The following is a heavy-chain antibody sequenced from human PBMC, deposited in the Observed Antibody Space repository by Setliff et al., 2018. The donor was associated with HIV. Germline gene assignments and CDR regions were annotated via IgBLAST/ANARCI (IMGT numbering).Heavy chain of an antibody. CDR3: AGDASPDPESGGYSAGGY. J-gene: IGHJ4*02. CDR1: GFTFSSHW. Sequence: PGGSLRLSCAASGFTFSSHWMSWIRQAPGKGLEWVASTKQDGSEKYFVDSVKGRFTMSRDNAKNSLYLQMNSLRAEDTAVYYCAGDASPDPESGGYSAGGYWGPGTLVTVSS. V-gene: IGHV3-7*01. D-gene: IGHD3-22*01. CDR2: TKQDGSEK.